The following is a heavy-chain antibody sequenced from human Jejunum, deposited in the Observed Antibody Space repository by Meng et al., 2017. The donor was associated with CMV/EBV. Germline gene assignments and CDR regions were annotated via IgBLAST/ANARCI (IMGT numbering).Heavy chain of an antibody. D-gene: IGHD6-13*01. V-gene: IGHV3-21*01. J-gene: IGHJ4*02. CDR3: ARSPPISRWDY. CDR2: ISSDSNFI. Sequence: VQLVESGGGLVKPGGSPRFSCAASGFTFSSYSMNWVRQAPGEGLEWVASISSDSNFIYYADSVKGRFTISRDNAKNSLYLQMNSLRAEDTAVYSCARSPPISRWDYWGQGTLVTVPS. CDR1: GFTFSSYS.